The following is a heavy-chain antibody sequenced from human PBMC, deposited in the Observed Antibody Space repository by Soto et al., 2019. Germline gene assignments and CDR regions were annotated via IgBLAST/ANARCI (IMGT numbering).Heavy chain of an antibody. J-gene: IGHJ4*02. D-gene: IGHD5-18*01. CDR1: GASVSDYY. CDR2: SSYHGST. CDR3: ARARKSAYIPGGFDS. Sequence: PSETLSLTCTVSGASVSDYYWAWIRQSPAKGLQYIAYSSYHGSTNHNPALDSLNNIAIDTSRNQFSLTVTSLTAADTAVYYCARARKSAYIPGGFDSWGQGAQVTVSS. V-gene: IGHV4-59*02.